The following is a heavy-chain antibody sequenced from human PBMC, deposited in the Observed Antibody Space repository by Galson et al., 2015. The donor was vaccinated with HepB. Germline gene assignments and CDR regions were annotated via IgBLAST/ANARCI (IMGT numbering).Heavy chain of an antibody. D-gene: IGHD1-1*01. Sequence: SLRLSCAASGFTFSTYSMNWVRQAPGKGPEWVSSIRSSSSSIYYADSVKGRFTISRDNAKNSLYLQMNSLRAEDTAVYYCARGWNDAPTRMDVFDIWGQGTVVTVSS. CDR3: ARGWNDAPTRMDVFDI. CDR2: IRSSSSSI. V-gene: IGHV3-21*01. CDR1: GFTFSTYS. J-gene: IGHJ3*02.